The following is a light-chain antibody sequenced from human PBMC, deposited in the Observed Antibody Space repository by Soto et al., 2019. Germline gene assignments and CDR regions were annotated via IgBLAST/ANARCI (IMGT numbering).Light chain of an antibody. CDR2: DVS. CDR1: SSDIGGYNY. J-gene: IGLJ2*01. CDR3: SSYTSSSTS. V-gene: IGLV2-14*01. Sequence: QSVLTQPASVSGSPGQSITISCTGTSSDIGGYNYVSWYQQHPGKAPKLMIYDVSNRPSGVSNSFSGSKSGNTASLTISGLQAEDEADYYCSSYTSSSTSFGGGTKLTVL.